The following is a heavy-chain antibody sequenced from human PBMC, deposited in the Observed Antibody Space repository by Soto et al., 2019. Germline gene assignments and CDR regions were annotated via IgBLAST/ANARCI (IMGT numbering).Heavy chain of an antibody. CDR3: ARDLPPLIDHYYGMDV. D-gene: IGHD3-22*01. J-gene: IGHJ6*02. V-gene: IGHV4-39*07. CDR2: IYYSGST. CDR1: GGSISSSSYY. Sequence: SETLSLTCTVSGGSISSSSYYWGWIRQPPGKGLERIGSIYYSGSTYYNPSLKSRVTISVDTSKNQFSLKLSSVTAADTAVYYCARDLPPLIDHYYGMDVWGQGTTVTVSS.